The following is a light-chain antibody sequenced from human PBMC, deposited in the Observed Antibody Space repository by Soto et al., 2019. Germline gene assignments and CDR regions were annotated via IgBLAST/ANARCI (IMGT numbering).Light chain of an antibody. J-gene: IGKJ4*01. Sequence: EIGLTQSPATLSLSPGERATLSCRASQSVTSYLAWYQQRPGQAPRLLIYDASNRVAGIPARFSGSGSGTDFTLTINSLEPEDFAVYYCQQRSNWPLTFGGGTKVEIK. CDR1: QSVTSY. CDR3: QQRSNWPLT. CDR2: DAS. V-gene: IGKV3-11*01.